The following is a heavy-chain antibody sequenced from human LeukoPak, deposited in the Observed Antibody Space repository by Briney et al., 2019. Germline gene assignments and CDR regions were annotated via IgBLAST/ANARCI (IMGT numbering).Heavy chain of an antibody. CDR3: ATSRGDYGGNSGNYYYMDV. V-gene: IGHV4-39*07. CDR2: IYYSGST. Sequence: SETLSLTCTVSGGSISSSSYYWGWIRQPPGKGLEWIGSIYYSGSTYYNPSLKSRVTISVDTSKNQFSLKLSSVTAADTAVYYCATSRGDYGGNSGNYYYMDVWGKGTTVTVSS. J-gene: IGHJ6*03. D-gene: IGHD4-23*01. CDR1: GGSISSSSYY.